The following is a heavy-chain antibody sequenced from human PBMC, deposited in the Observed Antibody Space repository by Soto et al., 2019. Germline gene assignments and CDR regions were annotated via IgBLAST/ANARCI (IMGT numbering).Heavy chain of an antibody. Sequence: QMQLVQSGPEVKKPGTSVKVSCKASGFTFTSSAMQWVRQARGQRLEWIGWIVVGSGHTNYAQKFQERVHITRDMSTSTAYMELSSLRSEDTAVYYCAADSRYCSGGNCEDYWGQGTLVTVSS. D-gene: IGHD2-15*01. CDR2: IVVGSGHT. V-gene: IGHV1-58*02. J-gene: IGHJ4*02. CDR3: AADSRYCSGGNCEDY. CDR1: GFTFTSSA.